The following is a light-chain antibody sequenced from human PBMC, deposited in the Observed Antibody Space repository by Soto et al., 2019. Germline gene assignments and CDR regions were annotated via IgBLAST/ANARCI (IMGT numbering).Light chain of an antibody. V-gene: IGLV1-40*01. CDR2: GDS. CDR3: QSYDSSLSAYV. Sequence: SVLTQPPSVSGAPGQRVTISCTGTSSNIGANYDVHWYQQFPGTAPKVLIYGDSNRPSGVPDRFSGSKSGTSASLAITGLQAEDEADYYCQSYDSSLSAYVFGPGTKVTVL. J-gene: IGLJ1*01. CDR1: SSNIGANYD.